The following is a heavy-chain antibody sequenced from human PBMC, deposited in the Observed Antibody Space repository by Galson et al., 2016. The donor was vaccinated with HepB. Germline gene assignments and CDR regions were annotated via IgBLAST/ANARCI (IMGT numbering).Heavy chain of an antibody. CDR3: AKPAALGGSYWYYFDY. D-gene: IGHD2-8*02. Sequence: QSGAEVKKPGESLKISCKGSGYRFTTSWIAWVRQTPGKGLEWMGVIYPDDSDTTYSPSFQGQVTISADKSINTAYLQWSSLKASDTATYYCAKPAALGGSYWYYFDYWGQGTLVTVSS. CDR2: IYPDDSDT. V-gene: IGHV5-51*01. CDR1: GYRFTTSW. J-gene: IGHJ4*02.